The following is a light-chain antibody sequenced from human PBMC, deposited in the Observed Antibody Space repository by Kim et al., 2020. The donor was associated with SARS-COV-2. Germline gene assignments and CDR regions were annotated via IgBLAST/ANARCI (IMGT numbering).Light chain of an antibody. CDR2: GAS. CDR3: QQYGGSPPLT. V-gene: IGKV3-20*01. J-gene: IGKJ4*01. Sequence: PGDRATFSCRASQSVDSNYLAWYQQKPGQAPRLLIDGASSRAAGIPDRFTGSGSATDFTLTISRLEPEDFAVYFCQQYGGSPPLTFGGGTKVDIK. CDR1: QSVDSNY.